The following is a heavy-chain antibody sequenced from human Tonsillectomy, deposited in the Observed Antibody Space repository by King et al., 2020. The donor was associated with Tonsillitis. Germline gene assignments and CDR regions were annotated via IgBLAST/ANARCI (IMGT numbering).Heavy chain of an antibody. V-gene: IGHV4-39*07. CDR2: IYYSGST. J-gene: IGHJ4*02. CDR3: ARRGDTRFTVDY. D-gene: IGHD2-21*01. Sequence: QLQESGPGLVKPSETLSLTCTGSGGSISSRSYYWCWIRQPPGKGLEWIGSIYYSGSTYYNPSLKSRVTISIDTSKNQFSLKLSTVTAADTAVYYCARRGDTRFTVDYWGQGTLVTVSS. CDR1: GGSISSRSYY.